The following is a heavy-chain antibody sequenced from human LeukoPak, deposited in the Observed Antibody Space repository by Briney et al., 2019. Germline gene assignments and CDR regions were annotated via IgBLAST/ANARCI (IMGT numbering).Heavy chain of an antibody. V-gene: IGHV1-18*01. CDR2: ISAYNGNT. Sequence: ASVKVSCKASGYTFTSYGISWVRQAPGQGLEWMGWISAYNGNTNYAQKLQGRVTMTTDTSTSTAYMELRSLRSDDTAVYYCARTVTSISGYYYMDVCGKGTTVTISS. CDR3: ARTVTSISGYYYMDV. CDR1: GYTFTSYG. J-gene: IGHJ6*03. D-gene: IGHD4-17*01.